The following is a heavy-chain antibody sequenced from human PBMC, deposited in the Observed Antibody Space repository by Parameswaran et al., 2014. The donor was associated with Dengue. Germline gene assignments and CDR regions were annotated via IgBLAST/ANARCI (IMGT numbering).Heavy chain of an antibody. D-gene: IGHD3-22*01. Sequence: WIRQPPGKGLEWVSYISSSGNTIFYADSVKGRFTISRDNAKNSLYLQMNSLRVEDTAVYYCARSAVVVPFDPWGQGTLVTVSS. V-gene: IGHV3-48*03. CDR2: ISSSGNTI. CDR3: ARSAVVVPFDP. J-gene: IGHJ5*02.